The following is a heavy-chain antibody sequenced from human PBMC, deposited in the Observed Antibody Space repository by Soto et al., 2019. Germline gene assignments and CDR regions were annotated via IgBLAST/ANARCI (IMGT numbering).Heavy chain of an antibody. CDR3: AIVASIAPHPPQIFYAMDV. J-gene: IGHJ6*02. D-gene: IGHD6-6*01. V-gene: IGHV1-18*04. CDR1: GYTFTSYG. Sequence: GSSVQVSCKASGYTFTSYGISWVRQAPGQGLEWMGWISAYNGNTNYAQKLQGRVTMTTDTSTSTAYMELRSLRSDDTAAYYCAIVASIAPHPPQIFYAMDVWGQGPTVTVS. CDR2: ISAYNGNT.